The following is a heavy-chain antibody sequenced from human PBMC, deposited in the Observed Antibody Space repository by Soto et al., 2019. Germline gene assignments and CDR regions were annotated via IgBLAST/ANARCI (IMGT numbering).Heavy chain of an antibody. CDR1: GGTFSSYA. CDR2: IIPIFGTA. Sequence: ASVKVSCKASGGTFSSYAISWVRQAPGQGLEWMGGIIPIFGTANYAHKFQGRVTITADESTRTAYMELSSRRSEDTAVYYCARPAITMIVVAPEPFVAFDIWGQGTMVTVSS. J-gene: IGHJ3*02. D-gene: IGHD3-22*01. CDR3: ARPAITMIVVAPEPFVAFDI. V-gene: IGHV1-69*13.